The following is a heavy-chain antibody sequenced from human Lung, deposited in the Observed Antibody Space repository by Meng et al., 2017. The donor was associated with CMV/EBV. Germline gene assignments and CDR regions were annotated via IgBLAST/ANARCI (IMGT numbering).Heavy chain of an antibody. CDR1: GFTFSTYS. CDR2: ISFSRTTI. J-gene: IGHJ4*02. D-gene: IGHD3-16*02. V-gene: IGHV3-48*04. Sequence: GGSLRLXCAASGFTFSTYSMNWVRQAPGKGLEWVSYISFSRTTIEYPDSVKGRFTISRDNAKNALYLQMNSLRVEDTAVYYCARDRVGYTTSSDPFDCWRQGXLVTFSS. CDR3: ARDRVGYTTSSDPFDC.